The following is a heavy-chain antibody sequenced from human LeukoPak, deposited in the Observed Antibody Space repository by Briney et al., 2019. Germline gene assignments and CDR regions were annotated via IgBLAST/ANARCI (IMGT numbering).Heavy chain of an antibody. CDR1: GFTFDDYA. CDR2: ISGDGGST. J-gene: IGHJ6*03. D-gene: IGHD6-13*01. Sequence: GGSLRLSCAASGFTFDDYAMHWVRQAPGKGLEWVSLISGDGGSTYYADSVKGRFTISRDNSKNSLYLQMNSLRTEDTALYYWANDGGHVPGIAAPHYYYMDVWGKGTTVTVSS. CDR3: ANDGGHVPGIAAPHYYYMDV. V-gene: IGHV3-43*02.